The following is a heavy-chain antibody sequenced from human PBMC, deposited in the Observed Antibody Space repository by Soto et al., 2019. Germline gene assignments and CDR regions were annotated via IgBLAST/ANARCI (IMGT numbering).Heavy chain of an antibody. Sequence: QVQVVQSGAEVKTPGSSVRVSCKASGGTSSSYAITWMRQAPGQGLEWMGGIIPILDTTDYAQKFQGRVTFTADESTSTVYMDLSSLTSEDTAVYYCASGGTTVNRRFDFWGQGTLVTVSS. D-gene: IGHD4-4*01. CDR2: IIPILDTT. CDR1: GGTSSSYA. V-gene: IGHV1-69*01. J-gene: IGHJ4*02. CDR3: ASGGTTVNRRFDF.